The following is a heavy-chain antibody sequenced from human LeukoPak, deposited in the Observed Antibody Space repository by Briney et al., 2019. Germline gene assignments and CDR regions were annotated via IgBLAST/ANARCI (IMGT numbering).Heavy chain of an antibody. CDR3: ARTPMGIAVAGTYFQH. Sequence: KSGGSLRLSCAASGITFSSYGMNWVRQAPGKGLEWVSSISSSSSYIYYADSVKGRFTISRDNAKNSLYLQMNSLRAEDTAVYYCARTPMGIAVAGTYFQHWGQGTLVTVSS. J-gene: IGHJ1*01. CDR1: GITFSSYG. V-gene: IGHV3-21*01. D-gene: IGHD6-19*01. CDR2: ISSSSSYI.